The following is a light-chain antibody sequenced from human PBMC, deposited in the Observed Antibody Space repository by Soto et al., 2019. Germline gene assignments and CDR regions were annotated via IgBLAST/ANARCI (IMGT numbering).Light chain of an antibody. V-gene: IGKV1-39*01. Sequence: DIQMTQSPSSLSASVGDRVTITCRASQSISRYLHWYQQRPGTAPKLLIYIASSLQSGVPSRFSGSGSGTDFTLTISSLQPEDFATYYCQQSYSVPWTFGQGTKVDIK. CDR3: QQSYSVPWT. J-gene: IGKJ1*01. CDR2: IAS. CDR1: QSISRY.